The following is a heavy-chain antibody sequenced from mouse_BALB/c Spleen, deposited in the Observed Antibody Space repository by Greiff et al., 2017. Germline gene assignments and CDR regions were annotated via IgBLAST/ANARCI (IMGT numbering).Heavy chain of an antibody. CDR2: ISCYNGAT. CDR3: ARSMITTRFSIAMDY. Sequence: LVKTGASVKISCKASGYSFTGYYMHWVKQSHGKSLEWIGYISCYNGATSYNQKFKGKATFTVDTSSSTAYMQFNSLTSEDSAVYYCARSMITTRFSIAMDYWGQGTSVTVSS. V-gene: IGHV1S34*01. J-gene: IGHJ4*01. CDR1: GYSFTGYY. D-gene: IGHD2-4*01.